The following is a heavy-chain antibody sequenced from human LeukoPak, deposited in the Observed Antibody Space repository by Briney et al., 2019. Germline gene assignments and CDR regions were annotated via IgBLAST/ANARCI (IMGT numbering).Heavy chain of an antibody. CDR2: IKQDGGEK. J-gene: IGHJ4*02. CDR1: GFTFSSYW. D-gene: IGHD5-18*01. Sequence: GSLRLSCAASGFTFSSYWMSWVRQAPGKGLEWVANIKQDGGEKHYVDSVKGRFTISRDNAKNSLSLQMNSLRAEDTAVYYCARERRAMDLDYWGQGTLVTVSS. V-gene: IGHV3-7*01. CDR3: ARERRAMDLDY.